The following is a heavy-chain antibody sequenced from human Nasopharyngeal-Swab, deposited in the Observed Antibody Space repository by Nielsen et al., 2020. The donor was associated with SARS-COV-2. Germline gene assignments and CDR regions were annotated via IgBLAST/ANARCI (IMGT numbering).Heavy chain of an antibody. CDR3: ARAGDYGGNHDFDY. Sequence: SETLSLTCTASGCSISSYYLSWIRQPPGKGLEWIGYIYYSGSTKYNPSLKSRVTISVDTFKNQFSLKLSSVTAADTAVYYCARAGDYGGNHDFDYWGQGTLVTVSS. J-gene: IGHJ4*02. D-gene: IGHD4-23*01. CDR2: IYYSGST. V-gene: IGHV4-59*13. CDR1: GCSISSYY.